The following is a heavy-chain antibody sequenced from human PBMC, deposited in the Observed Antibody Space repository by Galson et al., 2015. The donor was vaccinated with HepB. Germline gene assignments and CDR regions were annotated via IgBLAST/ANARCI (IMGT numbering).Heavy chain of an antibody. Sequence: SLRLSCAASGFTFSDYYMSWIRQAPGKGLEWVSHISGSGYTIYYADSVKGRFTIFRDKAKNSLYLQMNSLRAEDTAVYYCARDSGGNSEFWFDPWGQGTRVTVSS. CDR1: GFTFSDYY. CDR3: ARDSGGNSEFWFDP. D-gene: IGHD4-23*01. V-gene: IGHV3-11*01. J-gene: IGHJ5*02. CDR2: ISGSGYTI.